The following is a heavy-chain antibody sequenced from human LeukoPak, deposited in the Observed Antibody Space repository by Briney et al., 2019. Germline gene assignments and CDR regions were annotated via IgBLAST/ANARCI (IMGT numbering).Heavy chain of an antibody. D-gene: IGHD6-13*01. CDR2: IYYSGSM. V-gene: IGHV4-39*07. Sequence: SETLSLTCTVSGGPISSSSYYWGWIRQPPGKGLEWIGNIYYSGSMYWNLSLKSRVTISVDTSKNQFSLKLSSVTAADTAVYYCAGGKRTGYSSSWSSFPSLGAFDIWGQGTMVTVSS. CDR1: GGPISSSSYY. CDR3: AGGKRTGYSSSWSSFPSLGAFDI. J-gene: IGHJ3*02.